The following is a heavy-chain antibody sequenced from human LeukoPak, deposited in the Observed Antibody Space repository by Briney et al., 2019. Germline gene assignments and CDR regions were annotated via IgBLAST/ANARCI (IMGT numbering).Heavy chain of an antibody. Sequence: SETLSLNCTVSGGSISSYYWGWIRQPAGTALEWIGRIYTSGTITYNPSLKSRVTMSVDTSKNQFSMKLSSVTAADTAVYYCARDSGTTGEVKFDPWGQGTLVTVSA. J-gene: IGHJ5*02. CDR3: ARDSGTTGEVKFDP. D-gene: IGHD3-10*01. V-gene: IGHV4-4*07. CDR1: GGSISSYY. CDR2: IYTSGTI.